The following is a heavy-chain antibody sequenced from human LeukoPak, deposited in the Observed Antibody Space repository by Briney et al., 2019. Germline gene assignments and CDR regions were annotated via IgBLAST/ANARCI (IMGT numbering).Heavy chain of an antibody. CDR1: GGSISSSSYY. CDR2: IYYSGST. V-gene: IGHV4-39*02. J-gene: IGHJ4*02. CDR3: ARDKYDILTGYYKY. D-gene: IGHD3-9*01. Sequence: SETLSLTCTVSGGSISSSSYYWGWIRQPPGKGLEWIGSIYYSGSTYYNPSLKSRVTISVDTSKNQFSLKLSSVTAADTAVYYCARDKYDILTGYYKYWGQGTLVTVSS.